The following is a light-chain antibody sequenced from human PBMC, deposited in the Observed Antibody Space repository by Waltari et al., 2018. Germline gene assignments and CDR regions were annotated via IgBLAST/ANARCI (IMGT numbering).Light chain of an antibody. CDR2: GAS. J-gene: IGKJ1*01. CDR1: RSISIN. V-gene: IGKV3-15*01. CDR3: QQCNDWPRT. Sequence: EVVMTQSPATLSVSPGGRATLSCRASRSISINLVWYQQRPGQAPRRLIYGASTRATDIPARFSGSGSGTECTLTISSLQSEDAAVYYCQQCNDWPRTFGQGTKVEVK.